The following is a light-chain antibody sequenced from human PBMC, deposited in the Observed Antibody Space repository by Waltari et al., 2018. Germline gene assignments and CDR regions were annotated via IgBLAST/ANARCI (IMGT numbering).Light chain of an antibody. Sequence: QSHLTQPAPVSGSPGHSVPISCPATRSDVGSYTFVSCYQQYPGKAPKVMIYEVSKRPSGVSNRYSGSKSGNTASLTISGLQAEDEADYYCCSYASTSNSVVFGGGTKLTVL. CDR3: CSYASTSNSVV. CDR2: EVS. V-gene: IGLV2-23*02. J-gene: IGLJ2*01. CDR1: RSDVGSYTF.